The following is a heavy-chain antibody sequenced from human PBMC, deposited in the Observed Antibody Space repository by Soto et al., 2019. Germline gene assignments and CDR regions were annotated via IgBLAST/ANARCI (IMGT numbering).Heavy chain of an antibody. CDR3: AMPRGGEPRLRYSSSWYLSYDY. CDR1: GGTFSSYA. V-gene: IGHV1-69*13. Sequence: ASVKVSCKASGGTFSSYAISWVRQAPGQGLEWMGGIIPIFGTANYAQKFQGRVTITADESTSTAYMELSSLRSEDTAVYYCAMPRGGEPRLRYSSSWYLSYDYWGQGTLVTVSS. D-gene: IGHD6-13*01. CDR2: IIPIFGTA. J-gene: IGHJ4*02.